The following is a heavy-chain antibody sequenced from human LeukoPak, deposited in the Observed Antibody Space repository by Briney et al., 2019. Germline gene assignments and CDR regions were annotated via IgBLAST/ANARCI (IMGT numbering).Heavy chain of an antibody. V-gene: IGHV1-46*01. Sequence: ASVKVSCKASGYTFTSYYMHWVRQAPGQGLEWMGIINPSGGSTSYAQKFQGRVTMTRDTSTSTVYMELSSLRSEDTAVYYCARGGLVLLWFGESQNWFDPWGQGTVVTVSS. CDR2: INPSGGST. J-gene: IGHJ5*02. CDR3: ARGGLVLLWFGESQNWFDP. D-gene: IGHD3-10*01. CDR1: GYTFTSYY.